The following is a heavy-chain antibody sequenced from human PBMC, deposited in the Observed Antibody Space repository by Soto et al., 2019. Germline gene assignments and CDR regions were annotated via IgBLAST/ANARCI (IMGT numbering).Heavy chain of an antibody. D-gene: IGHD3-3*01. CDR2: INAGNGNT. Sequence: GASIKGSCKASGYTFTSYSMHWVRPAPGQKRERMGWINAGNGNTKYSQKFQGRVTITRDTSASTAYMELSSLRSEDTAVYYCARYRVSPDYDFWSGYYFDYWGQGTLVTVSS. CDR1: GYTFTSYS. V-gene: IGHV1-3*01. CDR3: ARYRVSPDYDFWSGYYFDY. J-gene: IGHJ4*02.